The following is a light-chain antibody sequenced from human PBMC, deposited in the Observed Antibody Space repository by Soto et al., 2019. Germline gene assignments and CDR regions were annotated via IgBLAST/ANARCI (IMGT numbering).Light chain of an antibody. Sequence: DIQVTQSPSSVSASVGDRVTITCRTSQVVSSWLAWYQQKPGKAPELLIYSASTLQTGVPSRFSGSGSGTDFTLTISSLQPEDFATYYCQPANSFPLTFGGGTKVEIK. CDR2: SAS. CDR3: QPANSFPLT. V-gene: IGKV1-12*01. CDR1: QVVSSW. J-gene: IGKJ4*01.